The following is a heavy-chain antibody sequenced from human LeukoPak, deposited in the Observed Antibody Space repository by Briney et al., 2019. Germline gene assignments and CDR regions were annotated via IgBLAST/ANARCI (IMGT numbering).Heavy chain of an antibody. CDR1: GFTFSSYS. V-gene: IGHV3-21*01. J-gene: IGHJ4*02. CDR3: ARNADYGDYFDY. D-gene: IGHD4-17*01. Sequence: PGGSLRLSCAASGFTFSSYSINWFRQAPGKGLEWVSSISTSSNFIYYADSVKGRFTISRDNPKNSLYLQMNSLRAEDTAVYYCARNADYGDYFDYWGQGTLVTVSS. CDR2: ISTSSNFI.